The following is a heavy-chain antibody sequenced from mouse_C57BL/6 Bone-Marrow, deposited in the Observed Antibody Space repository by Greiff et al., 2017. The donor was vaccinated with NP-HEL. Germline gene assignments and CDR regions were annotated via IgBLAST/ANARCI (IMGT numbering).Heavy chain of an antibody. V-gene: IGHV1-63*01. J-gene: IGHJ1*03. CDR1: GYTFTNYW. CDR2: IYPGGGYT. Sequence: QVQLKESGAELVRPGTSVKMSCKASGYTFTNYWIGWAKQRPGHGLEWIGDIYPGGGYTNYNEKFKGKATLTTDKSSSTAYMQFSSLTSEDSAIYYCARSYWYCDVWGTGTTVTVSS. CDR3: ARSYWYCDV.